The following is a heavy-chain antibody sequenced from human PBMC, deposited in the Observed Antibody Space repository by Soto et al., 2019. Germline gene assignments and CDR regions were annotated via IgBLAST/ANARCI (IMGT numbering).Heavy chain of an antibody. V-gene: IGHV3-30*03. CDR3: TGEVASGY. CDR2: ISRDGDTK. CDR1: GLTFSTYG. J-gene: IGHJ4*02. D-gene: IGHD2-8*02. Sequence: QVQLVESGGGVVQPGRSLRLSCSASGLTFSTYGLHRVRQLPGKGREWVAVISRDGDTKYYAYSGKGRFTISRENSRNTLFLEMNSLRGDDMAVYYCTGEVASGYWGQGTLVTVSS.